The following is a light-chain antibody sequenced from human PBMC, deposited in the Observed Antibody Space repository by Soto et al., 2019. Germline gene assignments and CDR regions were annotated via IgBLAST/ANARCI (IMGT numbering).Light chain of an antibody. CDR3: QHYDSALWT. CDR1: QSINRNN. J-gene: IGKJ1*01. Sequence: EIVLTQSPGTLSLSPGERAILSCRASQSINRNNFAWYQQKPGQAPRLLIYGASSRATGIPDRFSGSGAGKDFTLTISRVEPEDFAVYYCQHYDSALWTFGQGTKVEIK. V-gene: IGKV3-20*01. CDR2: GAS.